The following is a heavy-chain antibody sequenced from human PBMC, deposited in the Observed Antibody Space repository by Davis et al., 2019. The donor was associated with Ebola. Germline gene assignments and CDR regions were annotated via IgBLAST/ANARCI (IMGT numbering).Heavy chain of an antibody. V-gene: IGHV6-1*01. CDR2: AYYTSKWYH. CDR1: GDSVSTAG. Sequence: HSQTLSLTCAISGDSVSTAGWNWIRQSPSRGLEWLGRAYYTSKWYHDYAVSMKSRITVNPDTSKNQFSLQLSSVTPEDTAVYYCARGWLRSGLDVWGKGAAVTVSS. CDR3: ARGWLRSGLDV. D-gene: IGHD5-24*01. J-gene: IGHJ6*04.